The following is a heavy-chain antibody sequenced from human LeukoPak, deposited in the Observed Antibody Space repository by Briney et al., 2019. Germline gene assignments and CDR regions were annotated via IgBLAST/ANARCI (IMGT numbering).Heavy chain of an antibody. D-gene: IGHD3-16*01. CDR2: ISSSSSTI. CDR3: ARDGAPDAFDI. V-gene: IGHV3-48*01. Sequence: PGGSLRLSCAASGFTFSSYSMNWARQAPGKGLEWVSYISSSSSTIYYADSVKGRFTISRDNAKNSLYLQMNSLRAEDTAVYYCARDGAPDAFDIWGQGTMVTVPS. CDR1: GFTFSSYS. J-gene: IGHJ3*02.